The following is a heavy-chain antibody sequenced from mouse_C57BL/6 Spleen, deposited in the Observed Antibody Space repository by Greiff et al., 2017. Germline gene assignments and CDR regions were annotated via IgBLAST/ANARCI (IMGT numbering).Heavy chain of an antibody. Sequence: EVKLVESGGDLVKPGGSLKLSCAASGFTFSSYGMSWVRQTPDKRLEWVATISSGGSYTYYPDSVKGRFTISRDNAKNTLYLQMSSLKSEDTAMYYCARHQSELPHSSYNAMDYWGQGTSVTVSS. V-gene: IGHV5-6*01. CDR1: GFTFSSYG. J-gene: IGHJ4*01. CDR2: ISSGGSYT. CDR3: ARHQSELPHSSYNAMDY. D-gene: IGHD1-1*01.